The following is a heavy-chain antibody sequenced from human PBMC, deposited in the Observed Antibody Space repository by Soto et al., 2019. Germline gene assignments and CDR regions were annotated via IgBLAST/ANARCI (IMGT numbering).Heavy chain of an antibody. V-gene: IGHV4-59*01. CDR2: IYYSGST. J-gene: IGHJ6*02. D-gene: IGHD1-1*01. CDR1: GGSISSYY. CDR3: ARLTNWNPGYYYGMDV. Sequence: SETLSLTCTVSGGSISSYYWRWIRQPPGKGLEWIGYIYYSGSTNYNPSLKSRVTISVDTSKNQFSLKLSAVTAADTAVYYCARLTNWNPGYYYGMDVWGQGTTVSVSS.